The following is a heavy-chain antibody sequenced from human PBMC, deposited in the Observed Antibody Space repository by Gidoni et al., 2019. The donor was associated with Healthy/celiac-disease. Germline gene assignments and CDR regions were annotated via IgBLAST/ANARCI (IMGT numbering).Heavy chain of an antibody. CDR2: ST. J-gene: IGHJ5*02. Sequence: STYYNPSLKSRVTISVDTSKNQFSLKLSSVTAADTAVYYCASSVSSNWFDPWGQGTLVTVSS. V-gene: IGHV4-39*01. CDR3: ASSVSSNWFDP.